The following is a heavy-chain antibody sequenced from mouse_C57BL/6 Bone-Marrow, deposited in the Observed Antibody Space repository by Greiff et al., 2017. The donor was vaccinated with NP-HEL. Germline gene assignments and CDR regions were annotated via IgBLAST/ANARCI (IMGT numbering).Heavy chain of an antibody. CDR1: GYTFTGYW. CDR2: ILPGSGST. J-gene: IGHJ2*01. Sequence: QVQLQQSGAELMKPGASVKLSCKATGYTFTGYWIEWVKQRPGHGLEWIGEILPGSGSTNYTEKFKGKATFTADTSSNTAYMQLSSLTTEDSAIYYCARSRGYDYPFDYWGQGTTLTVSS. D-gene: IGHD2-4*01. CDR3: ARSRGYDYPFDY. V-gene: IGHV1-9*01.